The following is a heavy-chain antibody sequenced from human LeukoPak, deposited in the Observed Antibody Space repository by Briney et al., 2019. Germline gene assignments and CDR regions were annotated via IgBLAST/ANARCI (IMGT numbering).Heavy chain of an antibody. CDR1: GYTFTSYG. D-gene: IGHD6-19*01. CDR3: ARGMSGWYRGHYYYYYYMDV. V-gene: IGHV1-18*01. J-gene: IGHJ6*03. Sequence: ASVKVSCKASGYTFTSYGISWVRQAPGQGLEWMGWISAYNGNTNYAQKLQGRVTMTTDTSTSTAYMELRSLRSDDTAVYYCARGMSGWYRGHYYYYYYMDVWGKGTTVTISS. CDR2: ISAYNGNT.